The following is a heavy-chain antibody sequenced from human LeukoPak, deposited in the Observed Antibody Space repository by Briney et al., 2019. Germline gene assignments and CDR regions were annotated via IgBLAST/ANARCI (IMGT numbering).Heavy chain of an antibody. J-gene: IGHJ4*02. CDR3: AKAQYYDFWSGLGY. D-gene: IGHD3-3*01. CDR2: IVSDGSST. CDR1: GFTFSRYW. Sequence: GGSLRLSCAASGFTFSRYWMQWVRQAPGKGLVWVSHIVSDGSSTTYADSVKGRFTTSRDNAKNTLYLQMNSLRAEDTAVYYCAKAQYYDFWSGLGYLGQGTLVTVSS. V-gene: IGHV3-74*03.